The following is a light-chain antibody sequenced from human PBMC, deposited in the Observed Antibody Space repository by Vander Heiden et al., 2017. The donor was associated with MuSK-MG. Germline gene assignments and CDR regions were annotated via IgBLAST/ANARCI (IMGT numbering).Light chain of an antibody. V-gene: IGKV4-1*01. CDR2: WAS. CDR3: QQYDNTPSSS. CDR1: QSVLHSSDNKNY. Sequence: DIVMTQSPDSLAVSLGERATINCKSSQSVLHSSDNKNYLAWYQQKPGQPPKLLIYWASTRESGVPDRFSGSGYGRDFTLTISSRQAEDVAVYYCQQYDNTPSSSFGQGTKLEIK. J-gene: IGKJ2*01.